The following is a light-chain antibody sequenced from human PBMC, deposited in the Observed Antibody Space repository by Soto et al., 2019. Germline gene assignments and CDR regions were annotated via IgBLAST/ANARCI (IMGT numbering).Light chain of an antibody. V-gene: IGLV2-14*01. CDR2: EVS. CDR3: SSYTSSSTLDV. Sequence: QSALTKPASVSGSPGQSITISCTGTSSDVGGYNYVSWYQQHPGKAPKLMIYEVSNRPSGVSNRFAGSKSGNTASLTISGLQAEDEAYYYCSSYTSSSTLDVFGTGTKLTVL. CDR1: SSDVGGYNY. J-gene: IGLJ1*01.